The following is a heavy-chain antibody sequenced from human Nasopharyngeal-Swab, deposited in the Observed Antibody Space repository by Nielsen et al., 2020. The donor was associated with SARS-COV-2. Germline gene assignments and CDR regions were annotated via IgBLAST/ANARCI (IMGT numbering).Heavy chain of an antibody. CDR3: ARGSYSASSDGEKYYYHGMDV. V-gene: IGHV4-34*01. Sequence: SETLSLTCAVFGGSFSDYYWSCIRQPPGKGLEWIGEINHSGSTYYSPFLKSRVTISVDPSNNQFSLRLSSVTAADTAVYYCARGSYSASSDGEKYYYHGMDVWGQGTTVTVSS. CDR2: INHSGST. CDR1: GGSFSDYY. J-gene: IGHJ6*02. D-gene: IGHD6-6*01.